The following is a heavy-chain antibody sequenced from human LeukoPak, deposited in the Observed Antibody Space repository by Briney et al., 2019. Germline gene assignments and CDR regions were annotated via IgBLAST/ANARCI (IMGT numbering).Heavy chain of an antibody. J-gene: IGHJ4*02. CDR1: GGTFSSYA. D-gene: IGHD5-18*01. V-gene: IGHV1-69*04. Sequence: SVKVSCKASGGTFSSYAVSWVRQAPGQGLEWMGRIIPILGIANYAQKFQGRVTITADKSTSTAYMELSSLRSEDTAVYYCARDRRRYGTDYWGQGTLVTVSS. CDR3: ARDRRRYGTDY. CDR2: IIPILGIA.